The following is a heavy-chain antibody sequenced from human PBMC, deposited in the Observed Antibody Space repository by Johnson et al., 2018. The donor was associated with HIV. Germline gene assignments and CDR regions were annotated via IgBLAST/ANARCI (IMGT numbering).Heavy chain of an antibody. Sequence: QVLLVESGGGVVQPGRSLRLSCAASGFTVSSNYMSWVRQAPGKGLEWVAVISYDGSNKYYVDSVKGRFTISRDNAKNSLYLQMNGLRAEDTAVYYCARNEYSNYGGRDAFDSWGQGTMVTVPS. CDR1: GFTVSSNY. V-gene: IGHV3-30*03. CDR2: ISYDGSNK. CDR3: ARNEYSNYGGRDAFDS. J-gene: IGHJ3*02. D-gene: IGHD4-11*01.